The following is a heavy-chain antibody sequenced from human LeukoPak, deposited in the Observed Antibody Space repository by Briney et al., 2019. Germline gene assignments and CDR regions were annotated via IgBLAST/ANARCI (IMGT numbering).Heavy chain of an antibody. Sequence: GGSLRLSCAASGFTFSSYSMSWVRQAPGKGLEWVSAISGSGGSTYYADSVKGRFTISRDNSKNTLYLQMNSLRAEDTAVYYCAKSPSTGVVVPAVIQLYFDYWGQGTLVTVSS. J-gene: IGHJ4*02. CDR3: AKSPSTGVVVPAVIQLYFDY. CDR1: GFTFSSYS. CDR2: ISGSGGST. D-gene: IGHD2-2*01. V-gene: IGHV3-23*01.